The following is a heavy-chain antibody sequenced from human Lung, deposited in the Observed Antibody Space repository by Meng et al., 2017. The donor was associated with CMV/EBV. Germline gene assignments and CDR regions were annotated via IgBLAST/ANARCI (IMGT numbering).Heavy chain of an antibody. J-gene: IGHJ4*01. CDR1: GYTFIDYY. V-gene: IGHV1-2*02. Sequence: QVRLVQSGAEVKNPGASVKVSCKASGYTFIDYYMHWVRQAPGQGLEWVGWINPKSGGTHYAQSLQGRVTITRDTSINTVYMEISSLKSDDTAVYYCTSAPGDYWGQGTLVTVSS. D-gene: IGHD1-14*01. CDR2: INPKSGGT. CDR3: TSAPGDY.